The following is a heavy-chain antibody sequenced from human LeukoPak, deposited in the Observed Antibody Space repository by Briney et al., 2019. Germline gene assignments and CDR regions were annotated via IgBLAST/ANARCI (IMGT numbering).Heavy chain of an antibody. V-gene: IGHV3-23*01. CDR2: ISGSGVGT. J-gene: IGHJ6*02. CDR1: GFTFSSYA. D-gene: IGHD3-3*01. Sequence: GGSLRLSCAASGFTFSSYAMSWVRQAPGKGLEWVSGISGSGVGTFYAGSVKGRFTISRDNAKNSLYLQMNSLRDEDTAVYHCARDLSYYDFWSGYQGMDVWGQGTTVTVSS. CDR3: ARDLSYYDFWSGYQGMDV.